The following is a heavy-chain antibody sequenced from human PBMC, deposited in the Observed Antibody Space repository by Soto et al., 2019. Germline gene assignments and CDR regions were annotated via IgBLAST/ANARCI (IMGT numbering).Heavy chain of an antibody. D-gene: IGHD3-22*01. Sequence: QVQLQESGPGLVKPSETLSLTCTVSGGSISSYYWSWIRQPPGKGLEWIGDIYYSGSSNYNPSLKSRVTLSVDTSKNPFSLKLSSVTAADTDVYYCARGEWLLLPYFDYGGQGTLVTVSS. CDR1: GGSISSYY. CDR2: IYYSGSS. V-gene: IGHV4-59*01. CDR3: ARGEWLLLPYFDY. J-gene: IGHJ4*02.